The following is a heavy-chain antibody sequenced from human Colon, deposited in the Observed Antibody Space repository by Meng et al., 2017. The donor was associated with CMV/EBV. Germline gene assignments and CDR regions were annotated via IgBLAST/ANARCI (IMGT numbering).Heavy chain of an antibody. CDR3: ARGGGTPIRGVLPFDF. D-gene: IGHD3-10*01. Sequence: VHLRQWGPGLLKPSETLSLTCALYGGSFSPYSWSWIRQSPGKGLEWIAEIDHTGSTNYNPSLKSRVTISIDTSNSHFSLNLTSASAADTAVYYCARGGGTPIRGVLPFDFWGQGTLVTVSS. CDR2: IDHTGST. V-gene: IGHV4-34*01. CDR1: GGSFSPYS. J-gene: IGHJ4*02.